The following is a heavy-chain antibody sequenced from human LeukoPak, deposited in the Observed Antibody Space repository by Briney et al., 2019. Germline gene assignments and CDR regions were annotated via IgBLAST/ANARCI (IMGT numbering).Heavy chain of an antibody. Sequence: GGSLRLSCAASGFTFSSYSMTWVRQAPGKGLEWVSSISSSSSYIYYADSVKGRFTISRDNAKNSLYLQMNSLSAEDMAVYYCARDYKYYDILTGYYGAFDAFDIWGQGTMVTVSS. CDR3: ARDYKYYDILTGYYGAFDAFDI. J-gene: IGHJ3*02. D-gene: IGHD3-9*01. CDR1: GFTFSSYS. CDR2: ISSSSSYI. V-gene: IGHV3-21*01.